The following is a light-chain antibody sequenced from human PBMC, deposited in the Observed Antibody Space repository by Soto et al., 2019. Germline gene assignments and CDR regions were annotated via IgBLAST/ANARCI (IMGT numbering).Light chain of an antibody. J-gene: IGKJ4*01. Sequence: DIQMTQSPSSLSAFVGERVTITCRASQDIDTYVNWYQFKTGEAPKLLIYFASTLQTGVPYRFRGSGSGSDFTLTIANLQPEDVGIYYCQQSYSVPRLTFGPGTRVNIK. CDR2: FAS. CDR3: QQSYSVPRLT. CDR1: QDIDTY. V-gene: IGKV1-39*01.